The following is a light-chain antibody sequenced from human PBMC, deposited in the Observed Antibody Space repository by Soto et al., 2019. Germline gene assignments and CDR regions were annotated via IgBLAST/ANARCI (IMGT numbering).Light chain of an antibody. V-gene: IGKV3-20*01. CDR3: QQYGSSPPAT. CDR1: QSVSSSY. Sequence: EIVLTQSPGTLSLSPGERATLSCRASQSVSSSYLAWYQQKPGQAPRLLIYGASSRATGIPDRFSGSGSGTDFTLTISRLEPEDLAVYYCQQYGSSPPATFGQGTKVEIK. CDR2: GAS. J-gene: IGKJ1*01.